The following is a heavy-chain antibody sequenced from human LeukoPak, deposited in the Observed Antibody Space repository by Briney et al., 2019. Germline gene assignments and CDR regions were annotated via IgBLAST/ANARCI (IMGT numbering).Heavy chain of an antibody. Sequence: ASVKVSCKASGYTFTSYGISWVRQAPGQGLEWMGWISAYNGNTNYAQKLQGRVTMTTDTSTSTAYMELRSLRSDDTAVYYCARGNKPHSGYDSDWFDPWGQGTLVTVSS. CDR1: GYTFTSYG. J-gene: IGHJ5*02. CDR2: ISAYNGNT. V-gene: IGHV1-18*01. D-gene: IGHD5-12*01. CDR3: ARGNKPHSGYDSDWFDP.